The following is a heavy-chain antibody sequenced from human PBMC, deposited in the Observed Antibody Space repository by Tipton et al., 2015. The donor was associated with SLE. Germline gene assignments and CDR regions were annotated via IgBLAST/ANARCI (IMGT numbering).Heavy chain of an antibody. Sequence: QVQLVQSGAEVKKPGASVKVSCKASGYTFTSYGISWVRQAPGQGLEWMGWISAYNGNTNYAQKLRGRVTMTTDTSTSTAYMELRSLRSDDTAVYYCARRSRDGWAWYDYSNYVFDPWGQGTLVTVSS. CDR3: ARRSRDGWAWYDYSNYVFDP. CDR1: GYTFTSYG. J-gene: IGHJ5*02. CDR2: ISAYNGNT. D-gene: IGHD4-11*01. V-gene: IGHV1-18*04.